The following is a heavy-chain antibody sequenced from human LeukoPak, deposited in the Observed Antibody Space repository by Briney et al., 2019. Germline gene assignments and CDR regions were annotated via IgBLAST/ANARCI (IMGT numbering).Heavy chain of an antibody. V-gene: IGHV4-39*01. Sequence: SETLSLTCTVSGGSISGGSCYWGWIRQSPGRGLEWIGSIYYSDSGQMFYNPSLKNRVTMSADTSKNQFSLRVTSVTAADTAVYYCARRPPALGAFDIWGQGTMVSVSS. CDR1: GGSISGGSCY. CDR3: ARRPPALGAFDI. CDR2: IYYSDSGQM. J-gene: IGHJ3*02.